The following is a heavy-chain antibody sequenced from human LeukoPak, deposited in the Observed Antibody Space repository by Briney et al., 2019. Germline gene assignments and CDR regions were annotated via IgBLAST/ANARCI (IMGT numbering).Heavy chain of an antibody. Sequence: SETLSLTCSVSGGSISSYYWSWLRQPPGKGLEGIGYIYTSGSTNYNPSLKSRVTISVDTSKNQFSLKLSSVTAADTAVYYCARLNPVYDFWSGYPSYFDYWGQGTLVTVSS. D-gene: IGHD3-3*01. J-gene: IGHJ4*02. CDR3: ARLNPVYDFWSGYPSYFDY. CDR1: GGSISSYY. V-gene: IGHV4-4*09. CDR2: IYTSGST.